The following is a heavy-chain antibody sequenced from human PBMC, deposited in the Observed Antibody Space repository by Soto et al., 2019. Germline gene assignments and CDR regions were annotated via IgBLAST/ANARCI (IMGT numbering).Heavy chain of an antibody. CDR3: AAKLGTTHYFDF. CDR2: IYHTGST. Sequence: QVQLQESGPGLVQPSQTLSLTCSVSGDPVSSGSYYWTWVRQHPVKGLEWIGYIYHTGSTYYNPSLQSRLIMSIDTSKNQFSLHLYSVTAADTAVYFCAAKLGTTHYFDFWGQGSLVAVSP. V-gene: IGHV4-31*03. CDR1: GDPVSSGSYY. D-gene: IGHD7-27*01. J-gene: IGHJ4*02.